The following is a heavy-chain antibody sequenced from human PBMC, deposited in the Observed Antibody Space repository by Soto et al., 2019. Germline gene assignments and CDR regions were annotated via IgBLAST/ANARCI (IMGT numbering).Heavy chain of an antibody. Sequence: QVQLQESGPGLVKPSQTLSRTCTVSGGSISSGGYYWSSIRQHPGKGLEWIGHIYYSGSTYYNPSLKSRVTITVDTSKNQFSLKLSSVTAADTAVYYCARDLHNDPYYGMDVWGQGTTVTVSS. CDR1: GGSISSGGYY. CDR3: ARDLHNDPYYGMDV. J-gene: IGHJ6*02. D-gene: IGHD2-21*01. CDR2: IYYSGST. V-gene: IGHV4-31*03.